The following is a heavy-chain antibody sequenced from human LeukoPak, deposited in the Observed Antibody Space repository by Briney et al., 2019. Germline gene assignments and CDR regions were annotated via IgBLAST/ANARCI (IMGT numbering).Heavy chain of an antibody. J-gene: IGHJ4*02. Sequence: PGGSLRLSCAASGFTFSSYAMSWVRQAPGKGLEWVSAISGSGGSTYYADSVKGRFTISRDNSKNTLYLQMNSLRAEDTAVYYCAKYHYYGSGSYYFFDYWGQGTLVTVSS. CDR2: ISGSGGST. D-gene: IGHD3-10*01. CDR1: GFTFSSYA. CDR3: AKYHYYGSGSYYFFDY. V-gene: IGHV3-23*01.